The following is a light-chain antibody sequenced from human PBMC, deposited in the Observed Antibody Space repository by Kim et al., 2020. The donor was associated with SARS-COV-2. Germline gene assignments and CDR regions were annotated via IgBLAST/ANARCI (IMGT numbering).Light chain of an antibody. CDR2: GAS. J-gene: IGKJ4*01. Sequence: SPGERATLSCRASQSVSNSYLAWYLQKPGQAPRLLIYGASSRATGIPDRFSGSGSGTDFTFSISRLEPEDFAVYYCQQYGSSPLTFGGGTKVDIK. V-gene: IGKV3-20*01. CDR3: QQYGSSPLT. CDR1: QSVSNSY.